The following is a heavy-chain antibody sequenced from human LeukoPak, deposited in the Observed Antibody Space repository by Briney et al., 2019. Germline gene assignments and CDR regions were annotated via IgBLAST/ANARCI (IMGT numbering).Heavy chain of an antibody. V-gene: IGHV5-51*01. CDR2: IYPGDSDT. Sequence: GESLKISCKGSGYSFTSYWIGWVRQMPGKGLEWMGIIYPGDSDTRYSPSFQGQVTISADKSISTAYLQWSSLKASDTAMYYCARRYDFWSGYHYYFDYWGQGTLVTVSS. CDR1: GYSFTSYW. CDR3: ARRYDFWSGYHYYFDY. D-gene: IGHD3-3*01. J-gene: IGHJ4*02.